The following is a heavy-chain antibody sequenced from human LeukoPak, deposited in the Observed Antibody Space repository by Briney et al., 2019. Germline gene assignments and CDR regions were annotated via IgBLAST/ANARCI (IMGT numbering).Heavy chain of an antibody. D-gene: IGHD3-3*01. CDR2: ISSSSSTI. CDR3: ARGVTIFGVVYYYYYYMDV. J-gene: IGHJ6*03. V-gene: IGHV3-48*01. Sequence: PRGSLRLSCAASGFTFSSYSMNWVRQAPGKGLEWVSYISSSSSTIYYADSVKGRFTISRDNAKNSLYLQMNSLRAEDTAVYYCARGVTIFGVVYYYYYYMDVWGKGTTVTVSS. CDR1: GFTFSSYS.